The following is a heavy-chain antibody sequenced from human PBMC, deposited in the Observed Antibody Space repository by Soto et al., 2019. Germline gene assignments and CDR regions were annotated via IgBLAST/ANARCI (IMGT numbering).Heavy chain of an antibody. Sequence: TCTVSGGSVRSCGYYWSWIRQPPGKGLECIGYISDSGSTNYNASLKSRVTISVDTSKNQFSLKLTSVTAADTALYYCAGDRGQVRAYTYGSNAYYYYGIDVWGQGTTVTVSS. CDR1: GGSVRSCGYY. CDR3: AGDRGQVRAYTYGSNAYYYYGIDV. J-gene: IGHJ6*02. D-gene: IGHD5-18*01. CDR2: ISDSGST. V-gene: IGHV4-61*08.